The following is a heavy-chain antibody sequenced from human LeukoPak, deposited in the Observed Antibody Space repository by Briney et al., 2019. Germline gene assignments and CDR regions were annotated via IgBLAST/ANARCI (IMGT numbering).Heavy chain of an antibody. D-gene: IGHD2-15*01. J-gene: IGHJ6*02. V-gene: IGHV3-21*01. CDR2: ISSSSSYI. Sequence: GGSLRLSCAASGFPFSSYSINWVRQAPGKGLEWVSSISSSSSYIYYADSVKGPFTISRDNAKNSLYLRMNSLRAEDTAVYYCARGMGAGYCSGGSCYFYGMDVWGQGTTVTVSS. CDR3: ARGMGAGYCSGGSCYFYGMDV. CDR1: GFPFSSYS.